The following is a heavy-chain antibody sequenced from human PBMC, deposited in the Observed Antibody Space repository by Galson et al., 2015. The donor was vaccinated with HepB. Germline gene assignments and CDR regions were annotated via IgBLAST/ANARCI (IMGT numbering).Heavy chain of an antibody. CDR1: GFTFSSYW. V-gene: IGHV3-74*01. CDR2: INSDGSTI. J-gene: IGHJ4*02. D-gene: IGHD6-13*01. CDR3: ARVGGSSSWFIDY. Sequence: SLRLSCAASGFTFSSYWMHWVRQAPGKGLVWVSRINSDGSTISYADSVKGRFTISRDNAKNTLYLQMNSLRAEDTAVYYCARVGGSSSWFIDYWGQGTLVTVSS.